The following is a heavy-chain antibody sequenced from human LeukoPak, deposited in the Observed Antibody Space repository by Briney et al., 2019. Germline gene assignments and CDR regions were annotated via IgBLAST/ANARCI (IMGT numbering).Heavy chain of an antibody. Sequence: GESLKISCKGSGFRFTNYWIAWVRQMPGKGLEWMGIIYPGDSDTRYSPSFQGQVTISADKSISTAYLQWSSLKASDTAMYYCARLAGYGGNLRWFDPWGQGTLVTVSS. V-gene: IGHV5-51*01. J-gene: IGHJ5*02. CDR2: IYPGDSDT. D-gene: IGHD4-23*01. CDR1: GFRFTNYW. CDR3: ARLAGYGGNLRWFDP.